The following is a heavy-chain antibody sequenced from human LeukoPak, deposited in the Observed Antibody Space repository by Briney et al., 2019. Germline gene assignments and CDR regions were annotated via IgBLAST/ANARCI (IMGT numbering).Heavy chain of an antibody. CDR2: IYYSGST. J-gene: IGHJ6*02. CDR3: ARSAPPRFLEWLFPPWSMDV. D-gene: IGHD3-3*01. V-gene: IGHV4-31*03. Sequence: KSSQTLSLTCTVSGGSISSGGYYWSWIRQHPGKGLEWIGYIYYSGSTYYNPSLKSRVTISVDTSKNQFSLKLSSVTAADTAVYYCARSAPPRFLEWLFPPWSMDVWGQGTTVTVSS. CDR1: GGSISSGGYY.